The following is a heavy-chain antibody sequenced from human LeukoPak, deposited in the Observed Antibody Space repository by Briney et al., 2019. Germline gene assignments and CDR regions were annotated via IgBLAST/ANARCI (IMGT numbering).Heavy chain of an antibody. CDR1: GFTFSSYP. J-gene: IGHJ4*02. V-gene: IGHV3-64*01. Sequence: GGSLRLSCVASGFTFSSYPMHWVRQAPGKGLEFVTSILGNGAPSAYANSVEGRFTISRDNSKNTLYLQMGSLRAEDMGVYYCARDTSSGWSFDQWGQGTLVTVSS. CDR3: ARDTSSGWSFDQ. CDR2: ILGNGAPS. D-gene: IGHD6-19*01.